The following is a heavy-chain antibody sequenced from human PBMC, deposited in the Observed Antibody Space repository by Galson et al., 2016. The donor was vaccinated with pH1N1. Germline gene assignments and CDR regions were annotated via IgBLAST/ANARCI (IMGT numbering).Heavy chain of an antibody. J-gene: IGHJ6*02. CDR1: GFSLSTFG. D-gene: IGHD3-9*01. CDR3: AKDRPQMMLRYFDWLLGDAMDV. V-gene: IGHV3-30*18. Sequence: SLRLSCAASGFSLSTFGMHWVRQAPGKRLVWVAVISYDGRNKYYEDSVKGRFTISRDNSKNTLYLQINSLRAEDTAVYYCAKDRPQMMLRYFDWLLGDAMDVWGQGTTVTVSS. CDR2: ISYDGRNK.